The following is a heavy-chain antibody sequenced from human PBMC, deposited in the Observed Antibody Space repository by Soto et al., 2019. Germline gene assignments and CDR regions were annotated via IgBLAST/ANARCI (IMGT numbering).Heavy chain of an antibody. Sequence: QVQMVQSGPEVKMPGASVKVSCKTSGYTFTAYGLAWLRQAPGQRPEWMGWVSTNDDRTNYARKFQGRVTMTTDRSTTPTSMALRSLGTDGTAVYYCARELNTESSAYYSFAFWGQGTLVTVSS. CDR2: VSTNDDRT. CDR3: ARELNTESSAYYSFAF. D-gene: IGHD3-22*01. J-gene: IGHJ4*02. V-gene: IGHV1-18*01. CDR1: GYTFTAYG.